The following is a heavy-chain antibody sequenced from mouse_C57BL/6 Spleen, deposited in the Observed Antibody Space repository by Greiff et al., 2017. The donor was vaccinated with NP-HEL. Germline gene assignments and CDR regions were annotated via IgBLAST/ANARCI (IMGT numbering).Heavy chain of an antibody. CDR1: GYTFTSYW. J-gene: IGHJ2*01. CDR2: IHPNSGST. V-gene: IGHV1-64*01. D-gene: IGHD1-1*01. Sequence: QVQLQQPGAELVKPGASVKLSCKASGYTFTSYWMHWVKQRPGQGLDWIGMIHPNSGSTNYNEKFKSKATLTVDKSSSTSYMQLSSLTSEDSAVYYCATTTVVGDYFDYWGQGTTLTVSS. CDR3: ATTTVVGDYFDY.